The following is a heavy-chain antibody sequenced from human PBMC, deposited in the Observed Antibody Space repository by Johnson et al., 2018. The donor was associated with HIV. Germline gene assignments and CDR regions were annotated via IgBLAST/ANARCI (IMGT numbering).Heavy chain of an antibody. Sequence: QMQLVESGGGLVQPGGSLRLSCAASGFTFSSYAMHWVRQAPGKGLEWVAVVSYDGSERYYADYVKGRFTISRDNSKNTLYLQMNSLRAEDTAVYYCARYSSSSRDTFDIWGQGTMVTVSS. J-gene: IGHJ3*02. CDR1: GFTFSSYA. CDR2: VSYDGSER. D-gene: IGHD6-13*01. CDR3: ARYSSSSRDTFDI. V-gene: IGHV3-30*04.